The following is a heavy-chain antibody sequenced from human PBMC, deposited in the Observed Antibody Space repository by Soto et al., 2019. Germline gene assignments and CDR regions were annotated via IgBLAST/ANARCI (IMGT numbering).Heavy chain of an antibody. J-gene: IGHJ5*02. CDR2: IYYSGVT. Sequence: WTWIRQNPGKGLEWIGYIYYSGVTYYNPSLKSRVTISVDTSKNQFSLKLSSVTAADTAMYYCARDLRGRGSGRFDPWGQGTLVTVSS. D-gene: IGHD3-10*01. V-gene: IGHV4-31*02. CDR3: ARDLRGRGSGRFDP.